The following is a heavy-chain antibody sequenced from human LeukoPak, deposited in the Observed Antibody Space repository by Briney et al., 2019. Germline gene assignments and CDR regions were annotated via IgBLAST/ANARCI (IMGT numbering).Heavy chain of an antibody. Sequence: ASVKVSCKASGYTFVNYYLHWVRQAPGQGLEWMGHIDPNSGGTRFAQKFQGRATMTRDTSTSSIYMELSSLIFDDTAVYYCARDVGYSYGGVWHKYFDSWGRGTLVTVSS. CDR2: IDPNSGGT. J-gene: IGHJ4*01. CDR1: GYTFVNYY. CDR3: ARDVGYSYGGVWHKYFDS. D-gene: IGHD5-18*01. V-gene: IGHV1-2*06.